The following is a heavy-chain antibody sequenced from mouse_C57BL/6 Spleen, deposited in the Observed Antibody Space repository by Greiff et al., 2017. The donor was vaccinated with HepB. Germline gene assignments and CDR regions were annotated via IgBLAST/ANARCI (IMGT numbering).Heavy chain of an antibody. CDR3: AASMVTTYAMDY. CDR2: FYPGSGSI. CDR1: GYTFTEYT. D-gene: IGHD2-2*01. J-gene: IGHJ4*01. Sequence: QVQLKESGAELVKPGASVKLSCKASGYTFTEYTIHWVKQRSGQGLEWIGWFYPGSGSIKYNEKFKDKATLTADKSSSTVYMELSRLTSEDSAVYFCAASMVTTYAMDYWGQGTSVTVSS. V-gene: IGHV1-62-2*01.